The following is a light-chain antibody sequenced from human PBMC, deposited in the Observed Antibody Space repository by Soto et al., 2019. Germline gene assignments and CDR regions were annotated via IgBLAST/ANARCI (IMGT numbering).Light chain of an antibody. CDR2: DAS. Sequence: DIQMTQSPSTLSASVGDRVTITCRASQSISSWLAWYQQKPGKAPKLLIYDASSLESGVPSRFSGSGSGTEFTLTINSLQPDDFATYYCQQYNSYSPETFGQGTKVDIK. J-gene: IGKJ1*01. CDR1: QSISSW. V-gene: IGKV1-5*01. CDR3: QQYNSYSPET.